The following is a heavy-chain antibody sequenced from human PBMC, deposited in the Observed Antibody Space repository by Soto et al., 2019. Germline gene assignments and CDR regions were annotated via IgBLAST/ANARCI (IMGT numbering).Heavy chain of an antibody. Sequence: QVQLVQSGAEVKRPGSSVKVSCKASGGTFSSYVFDWVRQTPGQGLEWMGRIIPMFGTTDYAQKFQGRVTITADESTTTAYMDLSSLRSDDTAVYYCAREAVGATWDYGGQGTLVTVSS. CDR3: AREAVGATWDY. CDR2: IIPMFGTT. J-gene: IGHJ4*02. D-gene: IGHD1-26*01. CDR1: GGTFSSYV. V-gene: IGHV1-69*12.